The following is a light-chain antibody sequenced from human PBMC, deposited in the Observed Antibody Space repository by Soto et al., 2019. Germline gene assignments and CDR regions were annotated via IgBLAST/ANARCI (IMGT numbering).Light chain of an antibody. Sequence: DIQMTQSPSSLSASVGDRVTITCRASLPISNYLAWYQQKPGKIPNLLIYGASNRATGIPDRFSGSGSGTDFTLTISRLEPEDFAVYYCQQYGRSSLTFGGGTKVDIK. J-gene: IGKJ4*01. CDR2: GAS. CDR3: QQYGRSSLT. CDR1: LPISNY. V-gene: IGKV1-NL1*01.